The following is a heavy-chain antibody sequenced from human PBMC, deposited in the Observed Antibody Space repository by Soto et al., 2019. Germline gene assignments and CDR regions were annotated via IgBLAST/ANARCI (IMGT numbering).Heavy chain of an antibody. D-gene: IGHD2-15*01. CDR2: IQSGGPT. J-gene: IGHJ6*03. CDR3: ARDDVLCDGGRCYGVPLDV. Sequence: EVHLVESGGGLVQPGGSLRLSCAASGFTVSSKYMSWVRQAPGKGLEWVSLIQSGGPTYYADSVKGRFTISRDTSENTLHLQMDSLRAEDTAVYYCARDDVLCDGGRCYGVPLDVWGTGTTVTVS. V-gene: IGHV3-66*01. CDR1: GFTVSSKY.